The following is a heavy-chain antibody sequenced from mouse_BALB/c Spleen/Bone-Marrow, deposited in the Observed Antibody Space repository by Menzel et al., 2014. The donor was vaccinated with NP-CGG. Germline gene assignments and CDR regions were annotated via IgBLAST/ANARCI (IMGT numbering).Heavy chain of an antibody. CDR2: INPNNGGT. V-gene: IGHV1S81*02. J-gene: IGHJ3*01. CDR3: TRSGPGFAY. Sequence: VQLQESGAELVKPGASVKLSCKASGYTFTNYFMYWVKQRPGQGLEWIGEINPNNGGTNFNENFKSKATLTLDESSSTAYMQLSSLTSEDSAVYYCTRSGPGFAYWGHGTLVTVSA. CDR1: GYTFTNYF.